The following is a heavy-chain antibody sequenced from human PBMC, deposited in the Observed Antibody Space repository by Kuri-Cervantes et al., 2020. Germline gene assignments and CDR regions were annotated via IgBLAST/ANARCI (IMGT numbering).Heavy chain of an antibody. CDR1: GFTFSSYG. CDR3: ARDASRITGATNDY. D-gene: IGHD1-20*01. V-gene: IGHV3-33*01. CDR2: IWYDGSNK. J-gene: IGHJ4*02. Sequence: GGSLRLSCAASGFTFSSYGMHWVRQAPGKGLEWVAVIWYDGSNKYYADSVKGRFTISRDNSKNTLYLQMNSLRAEDTAVYYCARDASRITGATNDYWGQGTLVTVSS.